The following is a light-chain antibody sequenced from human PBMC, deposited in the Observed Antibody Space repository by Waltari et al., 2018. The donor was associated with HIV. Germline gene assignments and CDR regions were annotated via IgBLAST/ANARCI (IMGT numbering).Light chain of an antibody. CDR2: VAS. CDR3: LQSYSSPLS. V-gene: IGKV1-39*01. Sequence: DIQVTQSPSSLSASVGDRVTIACRTSQTVSTYVNWYQQKEGEAPKLLISVASALQSGVPSRFSGSGSGTDFTLSIGSLEPEDFATYYCLQSYSSPLSFGPGTRVDIK. CDR1: QTVSTY. J-gene: IGKJ3*01.